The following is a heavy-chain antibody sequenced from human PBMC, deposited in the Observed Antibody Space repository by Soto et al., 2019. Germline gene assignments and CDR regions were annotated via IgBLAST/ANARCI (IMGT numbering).Heavy chain of an antibody. CDR3: ARGYSSSWYFGMDV. J-gene: IGHJ6*02. D-gene: IGHD6-13*01. CDR2: ISYDGSNK. Sequence: GGSLRLSCAASGFTFSSYAMHWVRQAPGKGLEWVAVISYDGSNKYYADSVKGRFTISRDNSKNTLYLQMNSLRAEDTAVYYCARGYSSSWYFGMDVWGQGTTVTVSS. V-gene: IGHV3-30-3*01. CDR1: GFTFSSYA.